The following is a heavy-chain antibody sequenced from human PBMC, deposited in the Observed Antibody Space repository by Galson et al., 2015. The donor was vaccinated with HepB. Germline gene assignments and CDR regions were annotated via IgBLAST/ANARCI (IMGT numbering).Heavy chain of an antibody. CDR1: GFTFSSYG. D-gene: IGHD3-22*01. Sequence: SLRLSCAASGFTFSSYGMHWVRQAPGKGLEWVAVISYDGSNKYYADSVKGRFTISRDNSKNTLYLQMSSLRAEDTAVYYCAKAGNYYDSSVRGGMDVWGQGTTVTVSS. J-gene: IGHJ6*02. CDR2: ISYDGSNK. CDR3: AKAGNYYDSSVRGGMDV. V-gene: IGHV3-30*18.